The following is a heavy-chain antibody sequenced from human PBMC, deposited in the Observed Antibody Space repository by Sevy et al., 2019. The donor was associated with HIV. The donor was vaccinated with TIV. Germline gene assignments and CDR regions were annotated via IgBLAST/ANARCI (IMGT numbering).Heavy chain of an antibody. Sequence: GGSLRLSCAASGFTFSSYEMHWVRQLRGGGLEWVSAIGIAGDTFYADSVRGRFTISRENARNSLHLQMNSLRAGDSATYYCAREGLSSSSDGFYIWGQGTMVTVSS. CDR2: IGIAGDT. CDR1: GFTFSSYE. J-gene: IGHJ3*02. V-gene: IGHV3-13*01. D-gene: IGHD6-6*01. CDR3: AREGLSSSSDGFYI.